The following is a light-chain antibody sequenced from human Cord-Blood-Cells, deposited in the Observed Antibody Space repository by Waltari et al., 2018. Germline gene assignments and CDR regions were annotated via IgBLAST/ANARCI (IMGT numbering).Light chain of an antibody. CDR2: QDS. Sequence: SYELTQPPSVSVSPGQTASITCSGDKLGDKYACCYQQKPGQSPVLVIYQDSKRPSGIPDRLSGSNSGNTATLTISGTQAMDEADYYCQAWDSSTAVFGGGTKLTVL. J-gene: IGLJ3*02. V-gene: IGLV3-1*01. CDR3: QAWDSSTAV. CDR1: KLGDKY.